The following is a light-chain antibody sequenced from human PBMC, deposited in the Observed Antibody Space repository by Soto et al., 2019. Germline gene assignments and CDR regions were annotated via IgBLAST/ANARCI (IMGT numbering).Light chain of an antibody. Sequence: IQMTQSPSTLSGSVGDRVTITCRASQTISSWLAWYQQKPGKAPKLLIYKASTLKSGVPSRFSGSGSGTEFTLTISSLQPEDFAVYYCQQYNNWPPITFGQGTRLEIK. J-gene: IGKJ5*01. CDR2: KAS. CDR3: QQYNNWPPIT. V-gene: IGKV1-5*03. CDR1: QTISSW.